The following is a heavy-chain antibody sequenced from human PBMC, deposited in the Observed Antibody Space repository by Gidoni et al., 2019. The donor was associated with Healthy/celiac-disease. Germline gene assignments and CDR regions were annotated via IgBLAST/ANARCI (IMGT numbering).Heavy chain of an antibody. CDR2: IYYSGST. CDR1: GGSISSSSYY. CDR3: ARHDILTGYFYWYFDL. J-gene: IGHJ2*01. D-gene: IGHD3-9*01. V-gene: IGHV4-39*01. Sequence: QLQLQESGPGLVKPSETLSLTCTVSGGSISSSSYYWGWIRQPPGKGLEWIGSIYYSGSTYYNPSLKSRVTISVDTSKNQFSLKLSSVTAADTAVYYCARHDILTGYFYWYFDLWGRGTLVTVSS.